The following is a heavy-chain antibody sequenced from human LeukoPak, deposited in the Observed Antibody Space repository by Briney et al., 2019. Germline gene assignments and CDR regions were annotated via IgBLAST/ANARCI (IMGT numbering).Heavy chain of an antibody. D-gene: IGHD2-2*01. CDR2: INPNTGDT. CDR3: AKEETSWFDP. J-gene: IGHJ5*02. Sequence: ASVKLSCKTSGYLFFAYYIHWVRLAPGQGLEWMGWINPNTGDTNYAQKFQGRVTFARDTSISGVYMDLTGLKSDDTAIYYCAKEETSWFDPWGQGTLVNVSS. CDR1: GYLFFAYY. V-gene: IGHV1-2*02.